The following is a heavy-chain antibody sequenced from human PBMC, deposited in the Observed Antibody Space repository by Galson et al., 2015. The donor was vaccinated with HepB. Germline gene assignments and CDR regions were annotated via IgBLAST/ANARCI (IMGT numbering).Heavy chain of an antibody. CDR3: ARVYSGWYWFDS. J-gene: IGHJ5*01. D-gene: IGHD6-19*01. CDR1: GFTFSHYW. Sequence: SLRLSCAASGFTFSHYWMHWVRQVPGKGLAWVSLISNDGTITNYADSVKGRFTISRDNARNTVYLQVDSLRAEDTAVYYCARVYSGWYWFDSWGQGTLVTVSS. CDR2: ISNDGTIT. V-gene: IGHV3-74*01.